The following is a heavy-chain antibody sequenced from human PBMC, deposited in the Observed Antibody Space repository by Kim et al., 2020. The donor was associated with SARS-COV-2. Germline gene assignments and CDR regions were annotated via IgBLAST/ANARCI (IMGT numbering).Heavy chain of an antibody. V-gene: IGHV1-46*01. CDR2: INPSGGST. J-gene: IGHJ4*02. CDR3: ARDARTVVTPYYFDY. D-gene: IGHD2-15*01. CDR1: GYTFTSYY. Sequence: ASVKVSCKASGYTFTSYYMHWVRQAPGQGLEWMGIINPSGGSTSYAQKFQGRVTMTRDTSTSTVYMELSSLRSEDTAVYYCARDARTVVTPYYFDYWGQGTLVTVSS.